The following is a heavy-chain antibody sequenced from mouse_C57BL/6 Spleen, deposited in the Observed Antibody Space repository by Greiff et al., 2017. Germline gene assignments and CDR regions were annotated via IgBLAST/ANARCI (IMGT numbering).Heavy chain of an antibody. Sequence: QVQLKQPGAELVKPGASVKMSCKASGYTFTSYWITWVKQRPGQGLEWIGDIYPGSGSTNYNEKFKSKATLTVDTSSSPAYMQLSSLTSEDSAVYYCANYGSSYVFFDYWGQGTTLTVSS. D-gene: IGHD1-1*01. CDR3: ANYGSSYVFFDY. J-gene: IGHJ2*01. CDR1: GYTFTSYW. V-gene: IGHV1-55*01. CDR2: IYPGSGST.